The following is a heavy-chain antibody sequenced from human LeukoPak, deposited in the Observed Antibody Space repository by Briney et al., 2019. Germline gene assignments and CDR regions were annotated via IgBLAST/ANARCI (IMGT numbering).Heavy chain of an antibody. CDR3: ARVSWHDYGGNWELDY. CDR2: IKQDGSEK. V-gene: IGHV3-7*01. D-gene: IGHD4-23*01. Sequence: GGSLRLSCAASGFTFSSYWMSWVRQAPGKGLEWVANIKQDGSEKYYVDSVKGRFTISRDNAKNSLYLQMNSLRAEDTAVYYCARVSWHDYGGNWELDYWGQGTLSPSPQ. CDR1: GFTFSSYW. J-gene: IGHJ4*02.